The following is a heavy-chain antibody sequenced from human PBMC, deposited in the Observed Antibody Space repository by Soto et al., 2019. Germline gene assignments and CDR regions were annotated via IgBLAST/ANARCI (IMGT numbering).Heavy chain of an antibody. J-gene: IGHJ4*02. CDR2: IYYSGST. CDR3: ARSGYSYGPNPLLY. Sequence: QVQLQESGPGLVKPSQTLSLTCTVSGGSIGSGGYYWSWIRQHPGKGLEWIGYIYYSGSTYYNPSLKSRVTISVDTSKNQFSLELSSLTAADTAVYYCARSGYSYGPNPLLYWGQGTLVTVSS. V-gene: IGHV4-31*03. D-gene: IGHD5-18*01. CDR1: GGSIGSGGYY.